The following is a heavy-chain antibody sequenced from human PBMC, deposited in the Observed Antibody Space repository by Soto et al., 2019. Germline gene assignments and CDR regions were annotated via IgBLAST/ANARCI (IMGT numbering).Heavy chain of an antibody. D-gene: IGHD6-13*01. CDR3: AISSPSQRGAY. CDR2: INQDGSQK. J-gene: IGHJ4*02. Sequence: EVQLVESGGALVQPGGSLRLSCAASGFGFAIYWISWVRQAPGKGLEWVANINQDGSQKYYVDSVKGRFTISRDNAKNSLFLQMNSLTADDTAIYYCAISSPSQRGAYWGQGTLVTVSS. CDR1: GFGFAIYW. V-gene: IGHV3-7*02.